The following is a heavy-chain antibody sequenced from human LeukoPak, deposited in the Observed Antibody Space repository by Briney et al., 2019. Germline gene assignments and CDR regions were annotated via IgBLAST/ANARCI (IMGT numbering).Heavy chain of an antibody. CDR3: ARGRIAKRFDP. Sequence: GASVKVSAKPFGYTSPSFVINWVRQAIGQGFGWMGWMNPNSGNTGYAQKFQGRVTMTRNTSISTAHMELSSLRSEDTAVYYCARGRIAKRFDPWGQGTLVTVSS. D-gene: IGHD6-13*01. CDR2: MNPNSGNT. CDR1: GYTSPSFV. V-gene: IGHV1-8*01. J-gene: IGHJ5*02.